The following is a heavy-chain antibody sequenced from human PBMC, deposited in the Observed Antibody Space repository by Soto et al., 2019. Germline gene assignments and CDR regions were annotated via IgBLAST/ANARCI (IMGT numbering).Heavy chain of an antibody. D-gene: IGHD3-16*01. Sequence: GGSLRLSCAASGFTFSSYSMNWVRQAPGKGLEWVSSISSSSSYIYYADSVKGRFTISRDNAKNSLYLQMNSLRAEDTAVYYCARERGPDRGFGMRYFDLWGRGTLVTVSS. CDR1: GFTFSSYS. CDR3: ARERGPDRGFGMRYFDL. V-gene: IGHV3-21*01. CDR2: ISSSSSYI. J-gene: IGHJ2*01.